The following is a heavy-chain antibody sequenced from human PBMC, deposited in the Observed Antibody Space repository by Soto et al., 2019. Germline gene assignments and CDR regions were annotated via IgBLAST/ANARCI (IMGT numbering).Heavy chain of an antibody. CDR1: GFTFSEYS. CDR3: VKVSTFYDILTGYYSTNFFDP. CDR2: ISSDGDIT. V-gene: IGHV3-64D*06. J-gene: IGHJ5*02. D-gene: IGHD3-9*01. Sequence: TGGSLRLSCSASGFTFSEYSMHWVRQAPGKGLQYVSTISSDGDITYYADSVKGRFTISRDNSKNTLYLQMNSLRPEDTAVYYCVKVSTFYDILTGYYSTNFFDPCGQGPLVTVSS.